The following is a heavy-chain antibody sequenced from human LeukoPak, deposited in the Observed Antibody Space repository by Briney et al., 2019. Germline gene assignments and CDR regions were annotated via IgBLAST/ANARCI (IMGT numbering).Heavy chain of an antibody. Sequence: GGSLRLSCAASGFTFSNYWMSWVRQAPGKGLEYVANIKQDGSETYYVDSVKSRFTISRDNAKSSLYLQMNSLRVEDTAVYYCARDQGIMFFDNWGQGTLVTVSS. J-gene: IGHJ4*02. CDR2: IKQDGSET. D-gene: IGHD2-21*01. V-gene: IGHV3-7*01. CDR3: ARDQGIMFFDN. CDR1: GFTFSNYW.